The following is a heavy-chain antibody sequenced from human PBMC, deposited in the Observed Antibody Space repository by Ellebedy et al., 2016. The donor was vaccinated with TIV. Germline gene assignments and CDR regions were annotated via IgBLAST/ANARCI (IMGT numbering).Heavy chain of an antibody. J-gene: IGHJ4*02. CDR1: GFTFSGYY. Sequence: PGGSLRLSCAASGFTFSGYYMSWFRHAPGKGPEWVSYIRSSGDLMYYADSVKGRFTTSRDNAENSLYLQMNSMSAEDTAVYFCARLGGIAAAGASDYWGQGTLVIVSS. CDR3: ARLGGIAAAGASDY. CDR2: IRSSGDLM. D-gene: IGHD6-13*01. V-gene: IGHV3-11*01.